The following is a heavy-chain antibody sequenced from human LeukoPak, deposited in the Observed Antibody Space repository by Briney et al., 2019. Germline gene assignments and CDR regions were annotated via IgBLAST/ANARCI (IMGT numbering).Heavy chain of an antibody. CDR1: GFTFSSYS. D-gene: IGHD5-12*01. CDR2: ISSSSSYI. V-gene: IGHV3-21*01. J-gene: IGHJ3*02. CDR3: ARDGGYSGYDQGWVAFDI. Sequence: GGSLRLSCAASGFTFSSYSMNWVRQAPGKGLEWVSSISSSSSYIYYADSVKGRFTISRDNAKNSLYLQMNSLRAEDTAVYYCARDGGYSGYDQGWVAFDIWGQGTMVTASS.